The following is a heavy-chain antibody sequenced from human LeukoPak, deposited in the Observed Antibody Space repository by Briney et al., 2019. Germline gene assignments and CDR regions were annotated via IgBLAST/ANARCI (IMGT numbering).Heavy chain of an antibody. CDR3: ARAIAVAGTDS. CDR2: INHSGST. D-gene: IGHD6-19*01. Sequence: SETLSPTCAVYGGSFSGYYWSWIRQPPGKGLEWIGEINHSGSTNYNPSLKSRVTISVDTSKNQFSLKLSSVTAADTAVYYCARAIAVAGTDSWGHGTLVTVSS. J-gene: IGHJ5*01. V-gene: IGHV4-34*01. CDR1: GGSFSGYY.